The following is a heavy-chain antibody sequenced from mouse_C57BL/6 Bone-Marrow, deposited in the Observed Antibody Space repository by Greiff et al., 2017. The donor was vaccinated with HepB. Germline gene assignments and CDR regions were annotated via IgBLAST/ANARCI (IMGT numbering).Heavy chain of an antibody. Sequence: EVMLVESGGGLVKPGGSLKLSCAASGFTFSSYAMSWVRQTPEKRLEWVATISDGGSYTYYPDTVKGRFTISRDNAKNNLYLQMSHLKSEDTAMYYCARIYDGYYYYFDYWGQGTTLTVSS. CDR1: GFTFSSYA. CDR2: ISDGGSYT. J-gene: IGHJ2*01. CDR3: ARIYDGYYYYFDY. D-gene: IGHD2-3*01. V-gene: IGHV5-4*03.